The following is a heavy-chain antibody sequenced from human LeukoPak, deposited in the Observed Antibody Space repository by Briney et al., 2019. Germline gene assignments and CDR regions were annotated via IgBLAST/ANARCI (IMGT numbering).Heavy chain of an antibody. Sequence: PGGSLRLSCAASGFTFSSYSINWVRQAPGKGLEWVSYISSSGGTIYYADSVKGRFTISRDNSKDTLYLQMDSLRAEDTAIYYCARDIQLSTWGLGTKVTVSS. V-gene: IGHV3-48*01. J-gene: IGHJ3*01. D-gene: IGHD5-24*01. CDR2: ISSSGGTI. CDR1: GFTFSSYS. CDR3: ARDIQLST.